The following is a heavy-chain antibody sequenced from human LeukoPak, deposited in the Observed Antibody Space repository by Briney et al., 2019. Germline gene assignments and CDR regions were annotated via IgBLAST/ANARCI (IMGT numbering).Heavy chain of an antibody. CDR3: ARDYDILTGGDAFDI. J-gene: IGHJ3*02. D-gene: IGHD3-9*01. CDR1: GGSISGYY. CDR2: IYYSGSI. V-gene: IGHV4-59*01. Sequence: SETLSLTCTVSGGSISGYYWSWIRQPPGKGLEWIGWIYYSGSINYNPSLKSRVTISVDTSKNQFSLKLSSVTAADTAVYYCARDYDILTGGDAFDIWGQGTMVTVSS.